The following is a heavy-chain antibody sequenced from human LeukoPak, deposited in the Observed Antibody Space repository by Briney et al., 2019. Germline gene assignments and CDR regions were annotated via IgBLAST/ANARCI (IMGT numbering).Heavy chain of an antibody. D-gene: IGHD1-26*01. V-gene: IGHV1-2*02. CDR3: ARIVGAHI. CDR1: GYTFTGYY. Sequence: GASVKVSCKSSGYTFTGYYMHWVRQAPGRGLEWMGWINPNSGGTNYAQKFQGRVTMTRDTSISTAYMELSRLRSDDTAEYYCARIVGAHIWGQGTMVTVSS. J-gene: IGHJ3*02. CDR2: INPNSGGT.